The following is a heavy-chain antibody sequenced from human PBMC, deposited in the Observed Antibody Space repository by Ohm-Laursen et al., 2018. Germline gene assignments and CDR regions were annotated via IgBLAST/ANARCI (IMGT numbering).Heavy chain of an antibody. D-gene: IGHD3-10*01. J-gene: IGHJ5*02. CDR3: ARGTVRGLNWFDP. V-gene: IGHV4-31*03. CDR2: IYYSGST. Sequence: SDTLSLTCTVSGGSISSGGYYWSWIRQHPGKGLEWIGHIYYSGSTYYNPSLKSRVTISVDTSKNQFSLKLSSVTAADTAVYYCARGTVRGLNWFDPWGQGTLVTVSS. CDR1: GGSISSGGYY.